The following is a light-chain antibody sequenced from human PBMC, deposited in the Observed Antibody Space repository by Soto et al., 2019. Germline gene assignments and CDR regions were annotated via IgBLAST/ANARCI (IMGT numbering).Light chain of an antibody. CDR1: QGVSRN. Sequence: EVVLTQSPATLSVSPGDRATLSCRASQGVSRNLAWYQQKPGQAPRLLIYGASTRATGVPARFSGSGSATEFTLSISSLQSEDVAVYYCQQYGDWPPETFGQGTKVDIK. CDR3: QQYGDWPPET. CDR2: GAS. J-gene: IGKJ2*01. V-gene: IGKV3-15*01.